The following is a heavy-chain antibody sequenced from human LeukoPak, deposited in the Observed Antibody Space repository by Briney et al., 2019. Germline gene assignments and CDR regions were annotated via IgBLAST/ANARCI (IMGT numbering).Heavy chain of an antibody. V-gene: IGHV3-21*01. CDR2: ISSSSSYI. CDR1: GFTFSSYS. Sequence: GGSLRLSCAASGFTFSSYSMNWVRQAPGKGLEWVSCISSSSSYIYYADSVKGRFTISGDNAKNSLYLQMNSLRAEDTAVYYCARAHNWKYGSFDFWGQGTLVTVSS. CDR3: ARAHNWKYGSFDF. D-gene: IGHD1-7*01. J-gene: IGHJ4*02.